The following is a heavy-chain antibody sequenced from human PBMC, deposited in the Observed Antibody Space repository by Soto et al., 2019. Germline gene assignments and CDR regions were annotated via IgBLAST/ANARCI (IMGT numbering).Heavy chain of an antibody. V-gene: IGHV1-69*13. Sequence: SVKVSCKASGGTFSSYAISWVRQAPGQGLEWMGGIIPIFGTANYAQKFQGRVTITADESTSTAYMELSSLRSEDTAVYYCARVAVEMATIFWFDPWGQGTLVTVSS. CDR2: IIPIFGTA. CDR1: GGTFSSYA. J-gene: IGHJ5*02. CDR3: ARVAVEMATIFWFDP. D-gene: IGHD5-12*01.